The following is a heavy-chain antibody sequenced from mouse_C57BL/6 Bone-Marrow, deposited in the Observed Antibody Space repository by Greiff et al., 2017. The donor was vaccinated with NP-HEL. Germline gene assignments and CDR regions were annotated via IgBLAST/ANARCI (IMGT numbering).Heavy chain of an antibody. CDR2: IDPTSGGT. Sequence: QVQLQQPGAELVKPGASVKLSCKASGYTFTNYWMHWVKQRPGRGLEWIGRIDPTSGGTKYNEKFKSKATLTVDKPSSTAYMPLSSLTSEDAAVYDCARYDYESDYFDYGGQGTTLTVSS. V-gene: IGHV1-72*01. J-gene: IGHJ2*01. CDR1: GYTFTNYW. D-gene: IGHD2-4*01. CDR3: ARYDYESDYFDY.